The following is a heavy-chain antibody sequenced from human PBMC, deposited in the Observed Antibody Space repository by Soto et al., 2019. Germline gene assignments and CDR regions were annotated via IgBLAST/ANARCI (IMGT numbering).Heavy chain of an antibody. CDR1: GYPFTGYV. D-gene: IGHD5-18*01. J-gene: IGHJ4*02. V-gene: IGHV1-3*04. CDR2: IHIAKDNI. Sequence: QVQLVQSGAEVKKPGASVKVACKSLGYPFTGYVISWVRQAPGQSLEWMGGIHIAKDNIKYSQKFQGRVTVTKDTSASTAYMEVSSMRPEDTAVYYCARAEPEGYTRFDYWGQGTLVSVSS. CDR3: ARAEPEGYTRFDY.